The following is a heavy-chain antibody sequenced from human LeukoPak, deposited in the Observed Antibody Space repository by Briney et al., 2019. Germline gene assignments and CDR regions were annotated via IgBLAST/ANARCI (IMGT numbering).Heavy chain of an antibody. D-gene: IGHD6-19*01. CDR2: IVVGSGNT. V-gene: IGHV1-58*01. Sequence: SVKVSCKASGFTFTSSAVQWVRQARGQRLEWIGWIVVGSGNTNYAQKFQERVTTTRDMSTSTAYMELSSLRSEDTAVYYCAATGSGWTELFDYWGQGTLVTVSS. J-gene: IGHJ4*02. CDR3: AATGSGWTELFDY. CDR1: GFTFTSSA.